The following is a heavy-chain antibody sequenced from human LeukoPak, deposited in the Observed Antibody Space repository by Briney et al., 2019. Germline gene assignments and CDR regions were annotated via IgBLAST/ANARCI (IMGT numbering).Heavy chain of an antibody. CDR2: INHSGST. Sequence: SETLSLTCAVYGGSFSGYYWSWIRQPPGKGLEWIGEINHSGSTNYNPSLKSRVTISVDTSKNQFSLKLSSVTAADTAVYYCAVGDYYYYGMDVWGKGTTVTVSS. J-gene: IGHJ6*04. CDR1: GGSFSGYY. V-gene: IGHV4-34*01. CDR3: AVGDYYYYGMDV. D-gene: IGHD3-16*01.